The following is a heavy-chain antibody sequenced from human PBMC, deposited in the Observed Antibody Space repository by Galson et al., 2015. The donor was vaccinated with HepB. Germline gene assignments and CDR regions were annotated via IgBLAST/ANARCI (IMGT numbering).Heavy chain of an antibody. V-gene: IGHV4-59*01. CDR1: GGSISSYY. D-gene: IGHD3-22*01. CDR2: IYYRGST. J-gene: IGHJ3*01. Sequence: TLSLTCTVSGGSISSYYWSWIRQPPGKGLEWIGHIYYRGSTNYNPSLKSRVTISVDTSENQFSLKLSSVTAADTALYYCARVGYFDDDGYYYDPPDAFDVWGQGTMVTVSS. CDR3: ARVGYFDDDGYYYDPPDAFDV.